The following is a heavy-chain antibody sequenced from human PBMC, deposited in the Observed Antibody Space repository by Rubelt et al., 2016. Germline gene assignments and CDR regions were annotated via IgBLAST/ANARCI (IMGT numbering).Heavy chain of an antibody. CDR2: ISDSGST. CDR1: RDSISSYY. Sequence: VHLQESGPGLVRPSETLSLTCTVSRDSISSYYWSWIRQPPGSGLEWLGCISDSGSTNYNPSLKSRITISVAMSKKQFSRGRSSVTAADTAVYFCSRAERWLQGGDYYYAMDVWGQGTTVTVSS. J-gene: IGHJ6*02. CDR3: SRAERWLQGGDYYYAMDV. D-gene: IGHD5-24*01. V-gene: IGHV4-59*01.